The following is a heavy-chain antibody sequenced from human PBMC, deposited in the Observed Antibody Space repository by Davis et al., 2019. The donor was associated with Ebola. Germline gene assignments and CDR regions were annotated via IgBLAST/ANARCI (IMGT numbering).Heavy chain of an antibody. CDR2: ISAYNGHT. V-gene: IGHV1-18*01. Sequence: ASVKVSCKASGYTFNSHGISWVRQAPGQGLEWMAWISAYNGHTNYAQKFQGRLTLTTDTSTSTVYMELSSLSSDDTAVYYCTRGIARRRSGSWFDPWGQGTPVTVSS. J-gene: IGHJ5*02. D-gene: IGHD2-15*01. CDR3: TRGIARRRSGSWFDP. CDR1: GYTFNSHG.